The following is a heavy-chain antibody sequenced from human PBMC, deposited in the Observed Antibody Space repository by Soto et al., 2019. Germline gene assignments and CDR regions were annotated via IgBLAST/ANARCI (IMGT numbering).Heavy chain of an antibody. Sequence: GGSLRLSCAASGFTFSSYAMSWVRQAPGTGLEWVSAISGSGGSTYYADSVKGRFTISRDNSKNTLYLQMNSLRAEDTAVYYCAKDHTVTTGGSGYYYYGMDVWGQGTTVTVSS. V-gene: IGHV3-23*01. D-gene: IGHD4-17*01. CDR1: GFTFSSYA. J-gene: IGHJ6*02. CDR2: ISGSGGST. CDR3: AKDHTVTTGGSGYYYYGMDV.